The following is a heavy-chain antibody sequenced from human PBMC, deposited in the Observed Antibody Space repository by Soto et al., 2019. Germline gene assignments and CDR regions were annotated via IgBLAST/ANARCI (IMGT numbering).Heavy chain of an antibody. CDR1: GFDVSNTD. D-gene: IGHD3-22*01. J-gene: IGHJ4*02. Sequence: GGSLRLSCAASGFDVSNTDMSWVRQAPGKGLEWVSVIYSGGYTNYADSVKGRFIVSRDSPKNTLYPQMDSLRAEDTAVYYCAREAIIVIAAPEYYFDYWGKGTLVTVSS. CDR2: IYSGGYT. V-gene: IGHV3-66*01. CDR3: AREAIIVIAAPEYYFDY.